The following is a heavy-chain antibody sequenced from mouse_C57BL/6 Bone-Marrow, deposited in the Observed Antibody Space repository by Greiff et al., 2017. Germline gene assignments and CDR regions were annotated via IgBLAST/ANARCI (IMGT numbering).Heavy chain of an antibody. CDR2: ISDGGSYT. D-gene: IGHD2-4*01. CDR3: ARDKGNDYDGFAY. V-gene: IGHV5-4*01. Sequence: EVQLVESGGGLVKPGGSLKLSCAASGFTFSSYAMSWVRQTPGKRLEWVATISDGGSYTYYPDNVKGRFTISRDNAKNNLYLQMSHLKSEDTAMYYCARDKGNDYDGFAYWGQGTLVTVSA. J-gene: IGHJ3*01. CDR1: GFTFSSYA.